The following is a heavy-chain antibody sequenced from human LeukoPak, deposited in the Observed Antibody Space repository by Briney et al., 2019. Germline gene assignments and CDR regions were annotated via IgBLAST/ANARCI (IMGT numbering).Heavy chain of an antibody. V-gene: IGHV3-7*01. Sequence: PGGSLRLSCAASGFTFSSYWMSWVRQAPGKGLEWVANIKQDGSEKYYVDSVKGRFTISRDNAKNSLYLQMNSLRAEDTAVYYCASTLTTYYYGSGSYPTGNWFDPWGQGTLVTVSS. D-gene: IGHD3-10*01. CDR2: IKQDGSEK. CDR3: ASTLTTYYYGSGSYPTGNWFDP. CDR1: GFTFSSYW. J-gene: IGHJ5*02.